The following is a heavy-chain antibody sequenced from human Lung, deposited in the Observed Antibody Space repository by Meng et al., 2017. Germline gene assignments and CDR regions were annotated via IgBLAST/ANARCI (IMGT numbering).Heavy chain of an antibody. J-gene: IGHJ4*02. D-gene: IGHD4-17*01. Sequence: RVESGGGLFPPGGSLRLSCAASGFTFSTHWMHWVRQAPGKGLEWVSRITGDGSSTIYADSVQGRFTMSRDNAKNTLSLQMNSLRAEDTAVYYCARGGVTTNDWGQGTLVTVSS. CDR3: ARGGVTTND. V-gene: IGHV3-74*01. CDR2: ITGDGSST. CDR1: GFTFSTHW.